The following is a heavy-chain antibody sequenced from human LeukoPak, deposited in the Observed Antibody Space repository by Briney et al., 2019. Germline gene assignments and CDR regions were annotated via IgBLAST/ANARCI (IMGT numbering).Heavy chain of an antibody. CDR3: ASGETDSSGWYNNWFDP. J-gene: IGHJ5*02. V-gene: IGHV4-59*01. CDR2: IYYSGST. D-gene: IGHD6-19*01. Sequence: SETLSPTCTVSGGSISGYYWSWIRQPPGKGLEWIGYIYYSGSTNYNPSLKSRVTISVDTSKNQFSLKLSSVTAADTAAYYCASGETDSSGWYNNWFDPWGQGTLVTVSS. CDR1: GGSISGYY.